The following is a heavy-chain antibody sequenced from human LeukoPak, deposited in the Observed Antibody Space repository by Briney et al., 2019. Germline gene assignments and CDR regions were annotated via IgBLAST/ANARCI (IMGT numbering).Heavy chain of an antibody. V-gene: IGHV4-59*01. Sequence: SETLSLTCTVSGGSISSYYWSWIRQPPGKGLEWIGYIYYSGSTNYNPSLKSRVTISVDTSKNQFSLKLSSATAADTAVYYCASYGYCSSTSCYESKYWFDPWGQGTLVTVSS. J-gene: IGHJ5*02. CDR1: GGSISSYY. D-gene: IGHD2-2*03. CDR3: ASYGYCSSTSCYESKYWFDP. CDR2: IYYSGST.